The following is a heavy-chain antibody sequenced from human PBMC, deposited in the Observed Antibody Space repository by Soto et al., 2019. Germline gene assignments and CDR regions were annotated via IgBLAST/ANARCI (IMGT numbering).Heavy chain of an antibody. D-gene: IGHD5-18*01. V-gene: IGHV3-33*01. Sequence: GGSLRLSCRTSGLAFNSYVMHWVRQAPGKGLEWVAVVWYDVSNEKYADSVKGRFIISRDSSEKTLYLQMNTLRVDDTADYYCARGYSETRGLDGMDVWRHGTPITVS. CDR2: VWYDVSNE. CDR3: ARGYSETRGLDGMDV. CDR1: GLAFNSYV. J-gene: IGHJ6*02.